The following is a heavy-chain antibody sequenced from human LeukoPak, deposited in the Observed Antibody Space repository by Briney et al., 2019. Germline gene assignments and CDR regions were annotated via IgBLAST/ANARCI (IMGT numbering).Heavy chain of an antibody. J-gene: IGHJ5*02. CDR1: GFAVSTNY. D-gene: IGHD1-26*01. CDR2: IYSDGSK. Sequence: GGSLRLSCAASGFAVSTNYLSWVRQAPGKGLEWVSVIYSDGSKYYTDSVKGRFTISRDNSKNTLYLQMNSLRPEDTAVYYCARDQRSESYYPWGWFDPWGQGTLVTVSS. CDR3: ARDQRSESYYPWGWFDP. V-gene: IGHV3-66*02.